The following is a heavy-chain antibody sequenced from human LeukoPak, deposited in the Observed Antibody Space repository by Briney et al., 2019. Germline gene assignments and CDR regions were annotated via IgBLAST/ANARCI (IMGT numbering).Heavy chain of an antibody. D-gene: IGHD3-22*01. V-gene: IGHV4-59*01. CDR2: IYYSVDT. CDR1: GDSIIGSY. Sequence: SETLSLTCTVYGDSIIGSYWSWIRQAPGKGLEWIAYIYYSVDTNYNPSLQSRVTISVDISKKQFSLRLTSVTAADTAVYYCARRRYYDSSGYNPTYYFDHWGQGILVSVSS. J-gene: IGHJ4*02. CDR3: ARRRYYDSSGYNPTYYFDH.